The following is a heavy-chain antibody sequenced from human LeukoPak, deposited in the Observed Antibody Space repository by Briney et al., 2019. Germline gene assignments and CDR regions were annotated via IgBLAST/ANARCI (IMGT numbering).Heavy chain of an antibody. J-gene: IGHJ5*02. V-gene: IGHV5-51*01. CDR2: IYPGVSDT. D-gene: IGHD2-2*01. Sequence: GESLKISCKGSGYSFTSYWIGWVRQMPGKGLEWMGIIYPGVSDTRYSPSFQGQVTISADKSISTAYLQWSSLKASDTAMYYCARHRRYCSSTSCYLNWFDPWGQGTLVTVSS. CDR3: ARHRRYCSSTSCYLNWFDP. CDR1: GYSFTSYW.